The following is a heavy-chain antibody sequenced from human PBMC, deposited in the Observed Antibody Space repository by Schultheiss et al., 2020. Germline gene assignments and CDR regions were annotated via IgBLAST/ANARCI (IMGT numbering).Heavy chain of an antibody. J-gene: IGHJ4*02. V-gene: IGHV4-39*01. Sequence: SETLSLTCTVSGGSISSSSYYWGWIRQPPGKGLEWIGSIYYSGSTYYNPSLKSRVTISVDTSKNQFSLKLSSVTAADTAVYYCARQFPPYSSSWSFDYWGQGTLVTVSS. CDR3: ARQFPPYSSSWSFDY. CDR1: GGSISSSSYY. CDR2: IYYSGST. D-gene: IGHD6-13*01.